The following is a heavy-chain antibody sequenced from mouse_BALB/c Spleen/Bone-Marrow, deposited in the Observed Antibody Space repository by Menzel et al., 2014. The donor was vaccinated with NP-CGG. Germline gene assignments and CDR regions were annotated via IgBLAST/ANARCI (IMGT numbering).Heavy chain of an antibody. CDR3: ASGYDFFDY. J-gene: IGHJ2*01. CDR2: ISYDGSN. V-gene: IGHV3-6*02. Sequence: EVKLVESGPGLVKPSQSLSLTCSVTGYSITSGYYWNWIRQFPGNKLEWMGYISYDGSNNYNPSLKNRISITRDTSKNQFFLKLNSVTTEDTATYYCASGYDFFDYWGQGTTLTVSS. CDR1: GYSITSGYY. D-gene: IGHD2-2*01.